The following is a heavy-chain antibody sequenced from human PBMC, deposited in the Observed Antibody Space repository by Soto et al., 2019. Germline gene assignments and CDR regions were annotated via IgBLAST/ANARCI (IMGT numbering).Heavy chain of an antibody. D-gene: IGHD6-13*01. Sequence: QVQLVQSGAEVKKPGASVKVSCKASGYTFTSYYMHWVRQAPGQGLEWMGIINPSGGSTSYAQKLQGRFTMTRDTSTSTVYMELRSLRSEDTAVYYCARPWSSSWYYFDYWGQGTLVTVSS. CDR2: INPSGGST. CDR1: GYTFTSYY. CDR3: ARPWSSSWYYFDY. V-gene: IGHV1-46*01. J-gene: IGHJ4*02.